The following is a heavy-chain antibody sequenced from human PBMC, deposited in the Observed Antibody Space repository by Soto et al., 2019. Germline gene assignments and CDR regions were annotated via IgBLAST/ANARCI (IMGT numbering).Heavy chain of an antibody. CDR2: GLRPDYT. CDR1: GGSIYDYY. V-gene: IGHV4-59*01. Sequence: SETLSLTCTVSGGSIYDYYWSWTRQPPGKGLEWIAYGLRPDYTGYNPSLRNRVTISSDTSKNQFSLRLISVTAADTAVYYCVAGPDRAKSAYWGQGTLVTVSS. J-gene: IGHJ4*01. CDR3: VAGPDRAKSAY.